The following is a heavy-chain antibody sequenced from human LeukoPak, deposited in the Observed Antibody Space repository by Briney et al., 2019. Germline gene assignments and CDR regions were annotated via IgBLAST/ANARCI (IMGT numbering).Heavy chain of an antibody. D-gene: IGHD2-2*01. Sequence: GGSLRLSCAASGFTFSSYSMNWVRQAPGKGLEWVSSISSSSSYIYYADSVKGRFTISRDNAKNSLYLQMNSLRAEDTAVYYCARSKGVPAAARHAFDIWGQGTMVTVSS. V-gene: IGHV3-21*01. CDR1: GFTFSSYS. CDR3: ARSKGVPAAARHAFDI. J-gene: IGHJ3*02. CDR2: ISSSSSYI.